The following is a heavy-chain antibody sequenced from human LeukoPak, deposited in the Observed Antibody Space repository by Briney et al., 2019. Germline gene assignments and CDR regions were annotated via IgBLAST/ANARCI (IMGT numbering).Heavy chain of an antibody. Sequence: ASVKVSCKASGYTFTSYAMYWVRQAPGQRLEWMGWINAGNGNTKYSQKFQGRVTITRDTSASTAYMELSSLRSEDTAVYYCARDGTVQLERRTFDIWGQGTMVTVSS. CDR3: ARDGTVQLERRTFDI. CDR1: GYTFTSYA. D-gene: IGHD1-1*01. CDR2: INAGNGNT. J-gene: IGHJ3*02. V-gene: IGHV1-3*01.